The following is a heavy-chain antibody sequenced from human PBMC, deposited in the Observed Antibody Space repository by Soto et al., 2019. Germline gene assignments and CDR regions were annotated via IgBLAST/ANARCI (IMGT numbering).Heavy chain of an antibody. CDR2: INHSGST. J-gene: IGHJ6*02. CDR1: GGSFSGYY. D-gene: IGHD1-20*01. CDR3: ARSRRITGPPQRNYGMDV. Sequence: SETLSLTCAVYGGSFSGYYWSWIRQPPGKGLEWIGEINHSGSTNYNPSLKSRVTISVDTSKNQFSLKLSSVTAADTAVYYCARSRRITGPPQRNYGMDVWGQGTTVTVSS. V-gene: IGHV4-34*01.